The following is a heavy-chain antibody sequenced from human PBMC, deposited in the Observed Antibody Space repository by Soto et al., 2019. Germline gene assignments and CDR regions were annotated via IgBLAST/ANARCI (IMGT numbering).Heavy chain of an antibody. CDR1: GFTFDDYA. J-gene: IGHJ4*02. V-gene: IGHV3-9*01. D-gene: IGHD3-3*01. Sequence: EVHLVESGGGLVQPGRSLRLSCAASGFTFDDYAMHWVRQVPGKGLEWVSSISWNSGNIVYADSVKGRFTISRDSANNSLYLQMNSLKTEDTALYYCAKGAVTSIFAYFDYWGQGTLVTVS. CDR2: ISWNSGNI. CDR3: AKGAVTSIFAYFDY.